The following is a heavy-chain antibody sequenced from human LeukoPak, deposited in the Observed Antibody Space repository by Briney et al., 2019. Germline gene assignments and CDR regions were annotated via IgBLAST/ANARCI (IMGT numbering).Heavy chain of an antibody. CDR1: GYSISSGYY. J-gene: IGHJ4*02. CDR3: ARVSFLAAADGFDY. V-gene: IGHV4-38-2*02. Sequence: SETLSLTCTVSGYSISSGYYWGWIRQPPGKGLEWIGSIYHSGSTYYNPSLKSRVTISVDTSKNQFSLKLSSVTAADTAVYYCARVSFLAAADGFDYWGQGTLVTVSS. CDR2: IYHSGST. D-gene: IGHD6-13*01.